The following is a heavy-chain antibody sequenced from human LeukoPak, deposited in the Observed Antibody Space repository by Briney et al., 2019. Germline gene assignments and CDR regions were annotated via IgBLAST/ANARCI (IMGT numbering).Heavy chain of an antibody. CDR1: GYTFTDYY. Sequence: ASVKVSCKPSGYTFTDYYIHWVRQAPGQGLEWMGWINPNSGGTNYAQNFQGRVTMTRDTSISAAYMDLSRLKSDDTAVFYCARATVGGLDYWGQGTLVTVSS. CDR3: ARATVGGLDY. V-gene: IGHV1-2*02. D-gene: IGHD3-10*01. J-gene: IGHJ4*02. CDR2: INPNSGGT.